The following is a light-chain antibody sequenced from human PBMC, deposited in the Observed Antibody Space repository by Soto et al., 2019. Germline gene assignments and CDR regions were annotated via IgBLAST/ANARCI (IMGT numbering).Light chain of an antibody. CDR3: RSYTSSSTLVV. CDR1: SSDVGDYNY. V-gene: IGLV2-14*01. Sequence: QSVLTQPASVSGSPGQSITISCTGTSSDVGDYNYVSWYQQRPGKAPKLIIYEVSKRSSGVSNRFSGSKSGNTASLTISGLQAEDESDYYCRSYTSSSTLVVFGGGTKVTVL. J-gene: IGLJ2*01. CDR2: EVS.